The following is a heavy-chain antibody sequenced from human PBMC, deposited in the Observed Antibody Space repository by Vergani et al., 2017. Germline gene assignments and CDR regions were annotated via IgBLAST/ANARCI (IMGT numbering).Heavy chain of an antibody. CDR2: IYTSGST. Sequence: QVQLQESGPGLVKPSETLSLTCTVSGGSISSYYWSWIRQPAGKGLEWIGRIYTSGSTNYNPSLKSRVTMSVDTSKNQFSLKLSSVTAADTAVYYFARDHYYYDSSGYYKPGDYWGQGTLVTVSS. CDR1: GGSISSYY. J-gene: IGHJ4*02. CDR3: ARDHYYYDSSGYYKPGDY. D-gene: IGHD3-22*01. V-gene: IGHV4-4*07.